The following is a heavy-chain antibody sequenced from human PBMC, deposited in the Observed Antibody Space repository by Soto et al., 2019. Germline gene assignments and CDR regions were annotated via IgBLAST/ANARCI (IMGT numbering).Heavy chain of an antibody. D-gene: IGHD2-8*02. CDR1: GGSFSGYY. CDR2: INHSGST. CDR3: ARGQSSLLLDC. Sequence: QVQLQQWGAGLLKPSETLSLTCAVYGGSFSGYYWCWIRQPPGKGLEWMGEINHSGSTNYNSSPKSRVTITVDTSKYQFSLKLSSVTAADTAVYYCARGQSSLLLDCWGQGVLVTVSS. V-gene: IGHV4-34*01. J-gene: IGHJ4*02.